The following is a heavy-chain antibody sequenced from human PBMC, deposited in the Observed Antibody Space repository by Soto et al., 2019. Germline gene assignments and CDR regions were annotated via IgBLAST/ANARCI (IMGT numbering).Heavy chain of an antibody. D-gene: IGHD2-2*01. V-gene: IGHV4-34*01. CDR3: ARGSRYCSSTSCYGYYYYMDV. CDR1: GGSFSGYY. J-gene: IGHJ6*03. Sequence: SETLSLTCAVYGGSFSGYYWSWIRQPPGKGLEWIGEINHSGSTNYNPSLKSRVTISVDTSKNQFSLKLSSVTAADTAVYYCARGSRYCSSTSCYGYYYYMDVWGKGTTVTVSS. CDR2: INHSGST.